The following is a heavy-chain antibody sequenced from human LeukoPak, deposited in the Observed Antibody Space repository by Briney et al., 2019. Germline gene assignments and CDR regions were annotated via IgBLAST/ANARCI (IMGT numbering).Heavy chain of an antibody. CDR3: ARDDANMYGMDV. V-gene: IGHV1-46*01. J-gene: IGHJ6*02. D-gene: IGHD2/OR15-2a*01. CDR1: GYTFTSYY. Sequence: ASVKVSCKASGYTFTSYYMHWVRQAPGQGLEWMGIINPSGGSTSYAQKFQGRVTMARDTSTSTVYMELSSLRSEDTAVYYCARDDANMYGMDVWGQGTTVTVSS. CDR2: INPSGGST.